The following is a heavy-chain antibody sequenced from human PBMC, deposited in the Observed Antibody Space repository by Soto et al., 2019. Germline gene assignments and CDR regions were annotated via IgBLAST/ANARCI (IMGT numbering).Heavy chain of an antibody. CDR2: IYHGDSDT. Sequence: GEALKISWKGSGYSFTSYWIGWVRQMPGKGLELMVSIYHGDSDTRYSPSFQGQVTISADKYISTAYLQWSSLKASDTAMYYCARDSGYAPDYYCYYGMDXWGQGTTVTVS. CDR3: ARDSGYAPDYYCYYGMDX. J-gene: IGHJ6*02. V-gene: IGHV5-51*01. CDR1: GYSFTSYW. D-gene: IGHD5-12*01.